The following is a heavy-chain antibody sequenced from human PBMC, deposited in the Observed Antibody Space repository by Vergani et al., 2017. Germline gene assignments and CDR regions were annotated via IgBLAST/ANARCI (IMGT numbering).Heavy chain of an antibody. CDR2: ITGRGGST. CDR1: GFTFGSYA. Sequence: EVQLLESGGGLVQPGGSLRLSCAASGFTFGSYAMSWVRPAPGKGLEWVSTITGRGGSTYFADSVKGRFTISRDNSKNSLYLQMNSLRAEDTALYDCAKDNKGYYYDSSGYDYWGQGTLVTVSS. CDR3: AKDNKGYYYDSSGYDY. V-gene: IGHV3-23*01. D-gene: IGHD3-22*01. J-gene: IGHJ4*02.